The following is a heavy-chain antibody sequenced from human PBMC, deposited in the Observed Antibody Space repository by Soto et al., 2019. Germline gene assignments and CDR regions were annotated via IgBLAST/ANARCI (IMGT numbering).Heavy chain of an antibody. CDR2: IKSKTDGGTT. V-gene: IGHV3-15*01. J-gene: IGHJ4*02. Sequence: EVQLVESGGGLVKPGGSLRLSCAASGFTFSNAWMSWVRQAPGKGLEWVGRIKSKTDGGTTDYAAPVKGRFTISRDDSKNTLYLQMNSLKTEDTAVYYCTSPAMVRGVDYFDSWGQGTLVTVSS. D-gene: IGHD3-10*01. CDR3: TSPAMVRGVDYFDS. CDR1: GFTFSNAW.